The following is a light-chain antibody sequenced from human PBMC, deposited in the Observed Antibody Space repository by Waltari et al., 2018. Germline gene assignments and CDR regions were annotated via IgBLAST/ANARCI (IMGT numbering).Light chain of an antibody. CDR1: SSDVGSYNR. V-gene: IGLV2-18*02. Sequence: QSALTQPPSVSGSPGPSVTISCTGTSSDVGSYNRVSWYQQPPDTAPKLIIYEVSDRPSGVPDRFSGSKSANTAFLTISGLQAEDEADYFCNSYTSSSTWVFGTGTKVTVL. J-gene: IGLJ1*01. CDR2: EVS. CDR3: NSYTSSSTWV.